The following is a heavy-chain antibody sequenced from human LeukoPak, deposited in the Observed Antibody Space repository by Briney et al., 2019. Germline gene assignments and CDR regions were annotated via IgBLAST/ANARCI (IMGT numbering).Heavy chain of an antibody. D-gene: IGHD3-10*01. CDR2: IYYSGST. V-gene: IGHV4-39*07. CDR3: ARAGYYYGSGSYYNLDYYYYYYMDV. Sequence: SETLSLTCTVSGGSISSSSYYWGWIRQPPGKGLEWIGSIYYSGSTYYNPSLKSRVTISVDTSKNQFSLKLSSVTAADTAVYYCARAGYYYGSGSYYNLDYYYYYYMDVWGKGTTVTISS. CDR1: GGSISSSSYY. J-gene: IGHJ6*03.